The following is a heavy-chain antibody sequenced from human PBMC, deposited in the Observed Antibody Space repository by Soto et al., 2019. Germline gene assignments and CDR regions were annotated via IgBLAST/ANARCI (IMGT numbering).Heavy chain of an antibody. CDR2: IIPLFGTA. J-gene: IGHJ4*02. D-gene: IGHD6-13*01. V-gene: IGHV1-69*13. CDR3: ARDEKYSSSWYAGY. CDR1: GGAFSSYG. Sequence: ASVKVSCKASGGAFSSYGINWVRQAPGQGLEWMGGIIPLFGTANYAQKFQGRVTITADESTSTAYMELSSLRSEDTAVYYCARDEKYSSSWYAGYWGQGTLVTVSS.